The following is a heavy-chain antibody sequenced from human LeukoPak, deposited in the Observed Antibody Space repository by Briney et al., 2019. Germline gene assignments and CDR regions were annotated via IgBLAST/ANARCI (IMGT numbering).Heavy chain of an antibody. V-gene: IGHV4-59*08. Sequence: SETLSLTCTVSGGSISSYYWSWIRQPPGKGLEWIGYIYYSGSTNYNPSLKSRVTISVDTSKNQFSLKLSSVTAADTAVYYCARGPNSNYYGSSGNWFDPWGQGTLVTVSS. CDR2: IYYSGST. CDR1: GGSISSYY. J-gene: IGHJ5*02. D-gene: IGHD3-22*01. CDR3: ARGPNSNYYGSSGNWFDP.